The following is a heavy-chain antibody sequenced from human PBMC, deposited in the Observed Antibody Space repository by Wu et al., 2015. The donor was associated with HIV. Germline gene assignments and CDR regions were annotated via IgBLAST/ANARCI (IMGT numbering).Heavy chain of an antibody. CDR2: INPSGGST. V-gene: IGHV1-46*03. CDR1: GYTFTSYY. D-gene: IGHD2-2*02. J-gene: IGHJ6*03. Sequence: QVQLVQSGAEVKKPGASVKVSCKASGYTFTSYYMHWVRQAPGQGLEWMGIINPSGGSTSYAQKFQGRVTMTRDTSTSTVYMELSSLRSEDTAVYYCARDAVVPAAIGYYYMDVWGKRDHGHRLL. CDR3: ARDAVVPAAIGYYYMDV.